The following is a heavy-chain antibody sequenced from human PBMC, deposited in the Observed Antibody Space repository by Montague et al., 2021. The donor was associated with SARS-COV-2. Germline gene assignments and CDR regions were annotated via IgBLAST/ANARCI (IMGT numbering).Heavy chain of an antibody. CDR3: ARGTGYDYYFDC. V-gene: IGHV4-59*01. CDR1: GGSISDYY. J-gene: IGHJ4*02. Sequence: SETLSLTCSVSGGSISDYYYYWIRQPPEKGLEWIGYIYYNTGNTXYNPPLQSRVTISLDTSKNQFSLNLRSVTAADTALYFCARGTGYDYYFDCWGLGTLVTVSS. D-gene: IGHD5-12*01. CDR2: IYYNTGNT.